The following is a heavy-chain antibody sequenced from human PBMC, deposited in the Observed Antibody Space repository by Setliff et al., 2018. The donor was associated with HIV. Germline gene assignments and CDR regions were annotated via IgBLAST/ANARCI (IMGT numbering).Heavy chain of an antibody. D-gene: IGHD4-17*01. V-gene: IGHV4-4*07. Sequence: SETLSLTCSVSAGSVSGYSWRWIRQPPGKGLEWIGRIYTSGSTNYNPSLNSRVTISVDTSKNQFSLNLRSVTAAATAVYYCARERDGSGDYLSLFVNWGQGALVTVSS. J-gene: IGHJ4*02. CDR1: AGSVSGYS. CDR3: ARERDGSGDYLSLFVN. CDR2: IYTSGST.